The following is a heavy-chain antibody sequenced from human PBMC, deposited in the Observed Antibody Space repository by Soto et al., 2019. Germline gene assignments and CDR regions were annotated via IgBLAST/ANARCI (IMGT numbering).Heavy chain of an antibody. CDR1: VCTFTSSG. CDR3: ARDLDRLIVVVPAGRERSDAFDI. V-gene: IGHV1-18*01. Sequence: GASVNVSCKDCVCTFTSSGMGCVRQAPGQGLEWMGWISAYNGDTNYAQKLQGRVTMTTDTSTSTAYMERRSLRSDDTAVYYCARDLDRLIVVVPAGRERSDAFDIWG. D-gene: IGHD2-2*01. J-gene: IGHJ3*02. CDR2: ISAYNGDT.